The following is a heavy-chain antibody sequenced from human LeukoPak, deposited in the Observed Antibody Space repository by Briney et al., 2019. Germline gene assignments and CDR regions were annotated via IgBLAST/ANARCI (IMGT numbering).Heavy chain of an antibody. CDR1: GGTFISYA. CDR2: IIPIFGTA. CDR3: ASKDNYYDSSGYWSYFDY. V-gene: IGHV1-69*05. D-gene: IGHD3-22*01. Sequence: SVKVSCKASGGTFISYAISWVRQAPGQGLEWMGGIIPIFGTANYAQKFQGRVTITTDESTSTAYMELSSLRSEDTAVYYCASKDNYYDSSGYWSYFDYWGQGTLVTVSS. J-gene: IGHJ4*02.